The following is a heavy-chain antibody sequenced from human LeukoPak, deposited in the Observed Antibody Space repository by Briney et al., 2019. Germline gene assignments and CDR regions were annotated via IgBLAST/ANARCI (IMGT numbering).Heavy chain of an antibody. D-gene: IGHD4-11*01. CDR1: GGSISSRSYY. V-gene: IGHV4-39*01. CDR3: ARQKKDLYSNYFDY. J-gene: IGHJ4*02. CDR2: IYYSGST. Sequence: PSDTLSLTCTVCGGSISSRSYYWGWIRQPPGRALEWFGSIYYSGSTYYNPSLKSRVTISVDTSKNQFSLKLISVTAADTAVYYCARQKKDLYSNYFDYWGQGTLVTVSS.